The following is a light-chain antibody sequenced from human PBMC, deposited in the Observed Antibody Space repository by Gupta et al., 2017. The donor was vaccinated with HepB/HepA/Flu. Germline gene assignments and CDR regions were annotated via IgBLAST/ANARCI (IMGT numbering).Light chain of an antibody. V-gene: IGKV3-20*01. CDR3: QQYGRSLF. Sequence: VLTQSPGTLSLSPGERATLSCRASQSVGTYLAWYQQKPGQAPRLLIFDASSRITGIPDRFIGSGSGTDFTLTISRLEPEDFAVYYCQQYGRSLFFGPGTKLHIK. CDR1: QSVGTY. CDR2: DAS. J-gene: IGKJ3*01.